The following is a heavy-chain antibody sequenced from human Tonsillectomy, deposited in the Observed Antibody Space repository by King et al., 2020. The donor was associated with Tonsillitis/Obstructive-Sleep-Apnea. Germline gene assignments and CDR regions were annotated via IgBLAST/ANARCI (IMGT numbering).Heavy chain of an antibody. CDR1: GFSLSNARMG. Sequence: TLKESGPVLVKPTETLTLTCTVSGFSLSNARMGVSWIRQPPGKALEWLAHIFSNDEKSYSTSLKSRLTISKDTSKTQVFLTMTNMDPVDTATYYWARIADTAMASYYYYYYMDVWGKGTTVTVSS. J-gene: IGHJ6*03. CDR2: IFSNDEK. CDR3: ARIADTAMASYYYYYYMDV. D-gene: IGHD5-18*01. V-gene: IGHV2-26*01.